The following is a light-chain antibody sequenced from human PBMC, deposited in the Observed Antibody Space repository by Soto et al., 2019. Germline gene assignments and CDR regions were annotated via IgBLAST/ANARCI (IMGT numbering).Light chain of an antibody. Sequence: SALTQPTSVSGSPGQSITISCTGTTSDVGAYNYVSWFQQYPGKAPKLMIYDVSTRPSGVSYRFSGSKSGNTASLTISVLHAEDEAGYYCSSYTTSDTDVFGTGTKVTVL. CDR3: SSYTTSDTDV. V-gene: IGLV2-14*01. CDR1: TSDVGAYNY. CDR2: DVS. J-gene: IGLJ1*01.